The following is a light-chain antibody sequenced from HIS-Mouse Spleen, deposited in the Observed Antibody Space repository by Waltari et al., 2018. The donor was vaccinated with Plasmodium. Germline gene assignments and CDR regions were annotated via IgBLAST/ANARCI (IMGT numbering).Light chain of an antibody. CDR2: GAS. CDR1: QSVSSN. J-gene: IGKJ3*01. V-gene: IGKV3-15*01. Sequence: EIVMTQSPATLSVSPGGRATLPCRASQSVSSNLAWYQQTPGQAPRLLIYGASTRATGIPARFSGSGSGTEFTLTISSLQSEDFAVYYCQQYNNWSFTFGPGTKVDIK. CDR3: QQYNNWSFT.